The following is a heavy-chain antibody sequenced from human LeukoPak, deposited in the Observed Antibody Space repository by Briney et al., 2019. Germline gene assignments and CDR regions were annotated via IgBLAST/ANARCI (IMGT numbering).Heavy chain of an antibody. V-gene: IGHV1-46*01. CDR3: ARDENGDSLYDY. CDR2: INPSGGST. CDR1: GGTFSSYA. Sequence: ASVKVSCKASGGTFSSYAISWVRQAPGQGLEWMGIINPSGGSTSYAQKFQGRVTMTRDTSTSTVYMELSSLRSEDTAVYYCARDENGDSLYDYWGQGTLVTVSS. D-gene: IGHD4-17*01. J-gene: IGHJ4*02.